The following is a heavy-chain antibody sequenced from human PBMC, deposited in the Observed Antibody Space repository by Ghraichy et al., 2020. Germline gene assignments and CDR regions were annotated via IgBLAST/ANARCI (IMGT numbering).Heavy chain of an antibody. CDR1: GFTVSSNY. CDR2: IFSGGST. J-gene: IGHJ4*02. Sequence: ETLSLTCAASGFTVSSNYMSWVRQAPGKGLEWVSVIFSGGSTYYADSVKGRFTISRDNSKNTLYLQMNSLRAEDTAVYYCARGPYCSSTSCSLGVTAEYYFDYWGQGTLVTVSS. D-gene: IGHD2-2*01. CDR3: ARGPYCSSTSCSLGVTAEYYFDY. V-gene: IGHV3-66*01.